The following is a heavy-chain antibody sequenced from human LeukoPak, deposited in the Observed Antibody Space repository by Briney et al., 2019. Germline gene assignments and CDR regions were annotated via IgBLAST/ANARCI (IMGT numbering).Heavy chain of an antibody. CDR2: INSDGSST. D-gene: IGHD3-22*01. Sequence: PGGSLRLSCAPSGFTFSSYWMHGVRHAPGKGLVGVPRINSDGSSTTYADSVKGRFTISRDNAKNTLYLQMNSLRAEDTSVYYCARGYYDSSGYPQRPFDYWGQGTLVSVSS. V-gene: IGHV3-74*01. CDR1: GFTFSSYW. J-gene: IGHJ4*02. CDR3: ARGYYDSSGYPQRPFDY.